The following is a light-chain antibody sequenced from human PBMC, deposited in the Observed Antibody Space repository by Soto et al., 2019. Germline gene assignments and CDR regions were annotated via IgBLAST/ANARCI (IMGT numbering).Light chain of an antibody. V-gene: IGKV3-15*01. CDR1: QSISSN. Sequence: EIVMTQSPATLSVFPGERVTLSCRASQSISSNLAWYQQKPGQAPRLLIYAASTRATGIPARFSGSGSGTEFNLTISSLQSEDFAAYFCQQYNDWPLTFGGGNKVEIK. CDR2: AAS. CDR3: QQYNDWPLT. J-gene: IGKJ4*01.